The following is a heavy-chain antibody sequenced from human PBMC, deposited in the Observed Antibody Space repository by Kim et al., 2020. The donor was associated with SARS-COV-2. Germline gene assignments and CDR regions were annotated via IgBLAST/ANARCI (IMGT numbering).Heavy chain of an antibody. CDR1: GGSISSSSYY. D-gene: IGHD2-21*02. J-gene: IGHJ4*02. Sequence: SETLSLTCTVSGGSISSSSYYWGWIRQPPGKGLEWIGSIYYSGSTYYNPSLKSRVTISVDTSKNQFSLKLSSVTAADTAVYYCATIGGSVVTATNDYWGQGTLVTVSS. CDR3: ATIGGSVVTATNDY. V-gene: IGHV4-39*01. CDR2: IYYSGST.